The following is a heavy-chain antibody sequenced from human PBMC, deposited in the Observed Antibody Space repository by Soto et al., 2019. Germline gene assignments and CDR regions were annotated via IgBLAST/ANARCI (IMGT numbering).Heavy chain of an antibody. V-gene: IGHV3-74*01. CDR1: GFTFSSYW. Sequence: EVQLVESGGGLVQPGGSLRLSCAASGFTFSSYWMHWVRQAPGKGLVWVSRINSDGSSTSYADSVKGRFTISRDNAKNPVYLARNRLRAEDQAVYYWDRGTVWGVISPAYYWGQGTLVTGSS. D-gene: IGHD3-16*01. CDR3: DRGTVWGVISPAYY. CDR2: INSDGSST. J-gene: IGHJ4*02.